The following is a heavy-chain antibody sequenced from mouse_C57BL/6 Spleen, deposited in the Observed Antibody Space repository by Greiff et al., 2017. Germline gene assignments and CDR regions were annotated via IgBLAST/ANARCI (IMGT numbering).Heavy chain of an antibody. V-gene: IGHV1-18*01. CDR2: INPNNGGT. CDR3: ARSYYGNPWYFDV. J-gene: IGHJ1*03. CDR1: GYTFTDYN. Sequence: EVQLQQSGPELVKPGASVKIPCKASGYTFTDYNLDWVKQSHGKSLEWIGDINPNNGGTIYNQKFKGKATLTVDKSSSTAYLELRSLTSEDTAVYYCARSYYGNPWYFDVWGTGTTVTVSS. D-gene: IGHD2-1*01.